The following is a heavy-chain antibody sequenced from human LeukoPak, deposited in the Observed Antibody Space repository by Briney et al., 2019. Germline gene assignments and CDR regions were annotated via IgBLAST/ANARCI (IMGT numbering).Heavy chain of an antibody. V-gene: IGHV4-59*01. CDR2: IYYSGST. CDR3: ARGTGIAAYGGAFDI. J-gene: IGHJ3*02. D-gene: IGHD6-13*01. Sequence: SETLSLTCTVSGGSISSYYWSWIRQPPGKGLEWIGYIYYSGSTNYNPSLKSRVTISVDTSKNQFSLKLSSVTAADTAAYYCARGTGIAAYGGAFDIWGQGTMVTVSS. CDR1: GGSISSYY.